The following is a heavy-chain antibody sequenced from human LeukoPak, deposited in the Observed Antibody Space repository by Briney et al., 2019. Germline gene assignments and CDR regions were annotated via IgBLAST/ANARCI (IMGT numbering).Heavy chain of an antibody. CDR2: IGGSGGST. D-gene: IGHD3-22*01. CDR1: GFTFSSYG. Sequence: PGGSLRLSCAASGFTFSSYGMSWVRQAPGKGLEWVSAIGGSGGSTYYADSVKGGFTISRDNSKNTLYVQMNSLGAEDTAVYYCAKLNYDSSSHHSNYFDYWGQGTVVTVSS. CDR3: AKLNYDSSSHHSNYFDY. J-gene: IGHJ4*02. V-gene: IGHV3-23*01.